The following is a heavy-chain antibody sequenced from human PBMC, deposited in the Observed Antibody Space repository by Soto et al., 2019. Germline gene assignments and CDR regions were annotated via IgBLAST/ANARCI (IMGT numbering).Heavy chain of an antibody. D-gene: IGHD3-10*01. CDR1: GFTFSDYG. V-gene: IGHV3-23*01. CDR3: AKPLWFGESVFDP. Sequence: EVQLSQSGGGLVQPGGSLRLSCAASGFTFSDYGMSWVRQAPGKGLEWVSTIRGSAGNTYYVDSVKGRFTISRDDSTNTVYLQMNSLRDEDTAVYYCAKPLWFGESVFDPWGQGNLVIVSS. CDR2: IRGSAGNT. J-gene: IGHJ5*02.